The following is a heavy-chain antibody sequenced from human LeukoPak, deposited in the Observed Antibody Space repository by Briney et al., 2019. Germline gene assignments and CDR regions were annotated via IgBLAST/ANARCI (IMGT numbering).Heavy chain of an antibody. CDR1: GGSISSFY. CDR2: IYCSGST. Sequence: PSETLSLTCTVSGGSISSFYWNWIRRPPGKGLEWIGYIYCSGSTYYNPSLKSRVTISVDTSKNQFSLKLSSVTAADTAVYYCARDRGGRTFDYWGQGTLVTVSS. J-gene: IGHJ4*02. CDR3: ARDRGGRTFDY. V-gene: IGHV4-59*13. D-gene: IGHD3-16*01.